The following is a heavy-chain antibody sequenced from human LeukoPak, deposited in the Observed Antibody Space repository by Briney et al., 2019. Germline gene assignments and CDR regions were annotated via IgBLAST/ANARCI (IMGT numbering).Heavy chain of an antibody. V-gene: IGHV1-18*01. CDR3: AGDIGYYYDSSGYPPFDY. CDR1: GYTFTSYG. CDR2: ISAYNGNT. Sequence: GASVKVSCKASGYTFTSYGISWVRQAPGQGLEWMGWISAYNGNTNYAQKLQGRVTMTTDTSTSTAYVELRSLRSDDTAVYYCAGDIGYYYDSSGYPPFDYWGQGTLVTVSS. J-gene: IGHJ4*02. D-gene: IGHD3-22*01.